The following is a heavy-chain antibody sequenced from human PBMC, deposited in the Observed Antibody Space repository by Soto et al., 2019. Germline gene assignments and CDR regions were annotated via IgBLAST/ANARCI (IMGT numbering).Heavy chain of an antibody. CDR3: ARAYCSGGSCYGRWFDP. CDR2: INSDGSST. Sequence: EVQLVESGGGLVQPGGSLRLSCAASGFTFSSYWMHWVRQAPGKGLVWVSRINSDGSSTSYADSVKGRFTISRDNAKNTLYLQMNSRRAEDTAVYYCARAYCSGGSCYGRWFDPWGQGTLVTVSS. CDR1: GFTFSSYW. J-gene: IGHJ5*02. V-gene: IGHV3-74*01. D-gene: IGHD2-15*01.